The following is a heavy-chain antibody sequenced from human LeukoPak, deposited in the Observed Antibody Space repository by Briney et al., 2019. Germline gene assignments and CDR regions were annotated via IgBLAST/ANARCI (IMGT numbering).Heavy chain of an antibody. CDR1: GGSISSYY. D-gene: IGHD5-18*01. J-gene: IGHJ4*02. Sequence: SETLSLTCTVSGGSISSYYWSWIRQPPGKGMEWIGYIYYSGSTNYNPSLKRRVNISVDTSKNQFSLKLSSVTAADTAVYYCARGGYSYGYGDYWGQGTLVAVSS. V-gene: IGHV4-59*01. CDR3: ARGGYSYGYGDY. CDR2: IYYSGST.